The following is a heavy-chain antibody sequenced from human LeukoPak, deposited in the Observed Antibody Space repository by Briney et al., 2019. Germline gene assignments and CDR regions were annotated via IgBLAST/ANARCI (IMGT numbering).Heavy chain of an antibody. J-gene: IGHJ6*03. CDR2: IYYSGST. D-gene: IGHD6-6*01. V-gene: IGHV4-61*01. Sequence: SETLSLTCTVSGGSISSSSYYWSWIRRPPGKGLEWIGYIYYSGSTDYNPSLKSRVTISVDTSKNQFSLKLSSVTAADTAIYYCARDFSSSSTVYYYYYMDVWGKGTTVTVSS. CDR1: GGSISSSSYY. CDR3: ARDFSSSSTVYYYYYMDV.